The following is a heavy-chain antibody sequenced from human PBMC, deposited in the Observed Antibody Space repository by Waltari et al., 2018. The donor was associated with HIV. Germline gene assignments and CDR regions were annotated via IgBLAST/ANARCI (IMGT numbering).Heavy chain of an antibody. D-gene: IGHD3-16*01. Sequence: EVHLVESGGGPVQPGGFLSLSCAASGFPFRPYSMNWVRQAPGKGLEWISYISSTSTTIFYADPVKGRFTISRDNAKNSLDLQMNNLRAEDTAVYYCARDITLTPGPDYWGQGTLVTVSS. CDR1: GFPFRPYS. CDR3: ARDITLTPGPDY. J-gene: IGHJ4*02. V-gene: IGHV3-48*01. CDR2: ISSTSTTI.